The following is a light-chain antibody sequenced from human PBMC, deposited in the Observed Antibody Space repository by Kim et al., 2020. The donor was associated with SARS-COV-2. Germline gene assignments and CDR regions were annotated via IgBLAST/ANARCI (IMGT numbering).Light chain of an antibody. CDR1: RSDIARHNH. Sequence: GQSVTIARTEHRSDIARHNHLSWYQPPPSKAPNLMIYEVSKRPSGVPARFSGSKSGNTASLTGSGLQGEEEADYYCGSYAGSNKLVFGGGTQLTVL. V-gene: IGLV2-8*01. CDR2: EVS. CDR3: GSYAGSNKLV. J-gene: IGLJ3*02.